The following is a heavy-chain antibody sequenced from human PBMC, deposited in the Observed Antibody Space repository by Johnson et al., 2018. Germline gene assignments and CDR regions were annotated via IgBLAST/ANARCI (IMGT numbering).Heavy chain of an antibody. D-gene: IGHD3-16*01. CDR1: GFTFSDDY. V-gene: IGHV3-11*04. CDR2: ISNSGSTI. J-gene: IGHJ6*02. Sequence: QVQLVQSGGALVQPGGSLRLSCAASGFTFSDDYMSWIRQAPGKGLEWVSYISNSGSTIYYADSVKGRFTISRDNAKNSLFLQMNNLRDEDTAVYYCERDLFIVWERYAMDVWGQGTTVTVSS. CDR3: ERDLFIVWERYAMDV.